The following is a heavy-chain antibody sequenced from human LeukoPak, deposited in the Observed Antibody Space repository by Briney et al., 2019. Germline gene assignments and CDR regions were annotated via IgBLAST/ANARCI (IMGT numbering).Heavy chain of an antibody. CDR1: GFTFSSFW. J-gene: IGHJ4*02. CDR2: IKHDGSEK. Sequence: GGSLRLSCAASGFTFSSFWMSWVRQAPGKGLEWVANIKHDGSEKYYLASVKGRFIISRDSAKNSLSLQMNGLRAEDTAVYYCTRDDAYFMDSWGQGTLVTVSS. D-gene: IGHD3-16*01. CDR3: TRDDAYFMDS. V-gene: IGHV3-7*01.